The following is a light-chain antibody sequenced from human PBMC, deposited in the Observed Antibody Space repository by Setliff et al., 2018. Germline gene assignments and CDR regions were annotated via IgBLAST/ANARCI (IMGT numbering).Light chain of an antibody. Sequence: QSALTQPASVSGSPGQSITISCAGTSSDVGAYNLVSWYQQHPGKGPKVLIYEVTKRPSGVSTRFSGSKSGDTASLTISGLQAEDEADYHCASYIGSSTYVFGRGTKVTVL. CDR3: ASYIGSSTYV. CDR2: EVT. V-gene: IGLV2-23*02. J-gene: IGLJ1*01. CDR1: SSDVGAYNL.